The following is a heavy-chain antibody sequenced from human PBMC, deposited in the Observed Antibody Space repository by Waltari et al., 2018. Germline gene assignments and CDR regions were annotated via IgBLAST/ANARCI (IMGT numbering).Heavy chain of an antibody. J-gene: IGHJ4*02. Sequence: QVQLVESGGGVVQPGGSLRLSCAAAGFNFSRYGMHWVRQAPGKGLEWGACIRYDGINKFYADSVKGRFTISRDNSKNTLYLQMNSLRPEDTALYYCVRDGIIPSRDYFDFWGQGTLVAVSS. V-gene: IGHV3-30*02. D-gene: IGHD2-21*01. CDR1: GFNFSRYG. CDR2: IRYDGINK. CDR3: VRDGIIPSRDYFDF.